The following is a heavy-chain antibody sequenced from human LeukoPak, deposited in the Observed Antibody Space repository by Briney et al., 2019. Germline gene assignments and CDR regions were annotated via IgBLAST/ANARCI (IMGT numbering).Heavy chain of an antibody. D-gene: IGHD3-22*01. J-gene: IGHJ4*02. CDR3: ARRAGDYSHPYDY. CDR2: IYSGGDT. Sequence: GGSLRLSCAASGLTVSSNCMSWVRQAPGKGLEWVSFIYSGGDTYYADSVKGRFTISRDNSKNTFHLQMNSLRAEDTAVYYCARRAGDYSHPYDYWGQGTLVTVSS. V-gene: IGHV3-53*01. CDR1: GLTVSSNC.